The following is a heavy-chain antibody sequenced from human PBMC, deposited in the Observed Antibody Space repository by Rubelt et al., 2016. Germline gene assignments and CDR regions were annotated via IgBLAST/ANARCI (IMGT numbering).Heavy chain of an antibody. J-gene: IGHJ5*02. Sequence: QVQLQESGPGLVKPSGTLSLTCGVTGGSFRRSTWWSWVRQPPGKGLEWIGEISHSGITKYNPSLKSRVIISLDKSNSQFSLELGSVTAADTAVYWGARENLRELGLFDPWGQGTLVTVSS. CDR3: ARENLRELGLFDP. V-gene: IGHV4-4*01. D-gene: IGHD6-13*01. CDR2: ISHSGIT. CDR1: GGSFRRSTW.